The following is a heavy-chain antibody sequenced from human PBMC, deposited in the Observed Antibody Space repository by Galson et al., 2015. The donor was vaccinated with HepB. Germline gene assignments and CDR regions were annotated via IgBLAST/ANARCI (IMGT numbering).Heavy chain of an antibody. CDR3: ARGLPEVVVAATPALDY. Sequence: SLRLSCAASGFTFSTHVMHWVRQAPGKGLEWVAVIWYDGSNKYYADSVKGRFTISRDNSKNTLYLQMNSLRAADTAVYYRARGLPEVVVAATPALDYWGQGTLVTVSS. V-gene: IGHV3-33*01. D-gene: IGHD2-15*01. CDR2: IWYDGSNK. J-gene: IGHJ4*02. CDR1: GFTFSTHV.